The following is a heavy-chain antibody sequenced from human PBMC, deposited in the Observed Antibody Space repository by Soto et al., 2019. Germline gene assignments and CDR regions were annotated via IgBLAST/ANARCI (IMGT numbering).Heavy chain of an antibody. Sequence: EVQLLESGGGLVQPGGSLRLSCAASGFTFSSYAMSWVRQAPGKGLEWVSAISGSGGSTYYADSVKGRFTISRDNSKNTLYLQMNSLRAEDTAVYYCAKEPLPIVVVVAATQVPDWGQGTLVTVSS. CDR1: GFTFSSYA. V-gene: IGHV3-23*01. CDR2: ISGSGGST. D-gene: IGHD2-15*01. CDR3: AKEPLPIVVVVAATQVPD. J-gene: IGHJ4*02.